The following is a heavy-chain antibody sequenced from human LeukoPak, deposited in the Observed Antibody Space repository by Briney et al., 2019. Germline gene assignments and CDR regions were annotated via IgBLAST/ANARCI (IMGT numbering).Heavy chain of an antibody. CDR1: GFTFSSYG. CDR2: ISYDGSNK. CDR3: AGDSPNSGWF. D-gene: IGHD6-19*01. Sequence: QSGGSLRLSCAASGFTFSSYGMHWVRQAPGKGLEWVAVISYDGSNKYYADSVKGRFTISRDNSKNTLYLQMNSLRADDTAVYYCAGDSPNSGWFWGQGTLVTVSS. J-gene: IGHJ4*02. V-gene: IGHV3-30*03.